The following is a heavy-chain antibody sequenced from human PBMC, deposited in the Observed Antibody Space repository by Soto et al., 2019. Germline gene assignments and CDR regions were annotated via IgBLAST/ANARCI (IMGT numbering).Heavy chain of an antibody. D-gene: IGHD3-22*01. J-gene: IGHJ4*02. CDR2: ISYDGSNK. CDR3: ASMAIVVAKPDD. CDR1: GFTFSSYG. Sequence: GGSLRLSCAASGFTFSSYGMHWVRQAPGKGLEWVAVISYDGSNKYYADSVKGRFTISRDNSKNTLYLQMNSLRAEDTAVYYCASMAIVVAKPDDWGQGTLVTVSS. V-gene: IGHV3-30*03.